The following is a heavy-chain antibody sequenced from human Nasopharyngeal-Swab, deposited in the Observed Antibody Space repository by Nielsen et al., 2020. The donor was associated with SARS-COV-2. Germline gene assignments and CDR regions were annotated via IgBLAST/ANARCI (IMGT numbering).Heavy chain of an antibody. J-gene: IGHJ2*01. CDR2: IYSGGRT. D-gene: IGHD3/OR15-3a*01. Sequence: GESLKISCAASGFIVSSNYMSWVRQAPGKGLEWVSLIYSGGRTDYAESVKGRFTISRDNSKNTLYLQMDSLTADDTAVYYCASQGISFSGLVIGPYYFDIWGRGTVVTVSS. CDR1: GFIVSSNY. V-gene: IGHV3-66*04. CDR3: ASQGISFSGLVIGPYYFDI.